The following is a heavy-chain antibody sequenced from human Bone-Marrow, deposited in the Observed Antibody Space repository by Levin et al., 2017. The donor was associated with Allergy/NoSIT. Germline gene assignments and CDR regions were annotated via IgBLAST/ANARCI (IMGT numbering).Heavy chain of an antibody. J-gene: IGHJ3*02. D-gene: IGHD3/OR15-3a*01. CDR2: VGTSGSPK. CDR3: SMIFTPYLCGACPDALDI. CDR1: GFTFSDYY. Sequence: GGSLRLSCGASGFTFSDYYMTWVRQPPGRGLEWVSYVGTSGSPKYYADSVKGRFTISRDNAKNSLYLQMSSLTAEDPAVYYCSMIFTPYLCGACPDALDIWGQGTMVTVSS. V-gene: IGHV3-11*01.